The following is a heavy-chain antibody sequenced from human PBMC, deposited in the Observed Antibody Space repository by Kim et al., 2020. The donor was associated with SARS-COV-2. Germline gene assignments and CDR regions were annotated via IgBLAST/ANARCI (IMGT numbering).Heavy chain of an antibody. CDR2: K. V-gene: IGHV1-3*01. Sequence: KKYSQKFQGRVTITRDTSAGTAYMGLSSLRSEDTAVYYCARGTLVGATDYWGQGTLVTVSS. J-gene: IGHJ4*02. D-gene: IGHD1-26*01. CDR3: ARGTLVGATDY.